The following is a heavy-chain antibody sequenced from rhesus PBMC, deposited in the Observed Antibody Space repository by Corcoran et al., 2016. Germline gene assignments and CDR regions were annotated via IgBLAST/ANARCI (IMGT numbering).Heavy chain of an antibody. J-gene: IGHJ5-1*01. CDR1: GFTFSRYV. CDR2: IGESGGTT. Sequence: EVQLVESGGGLVKPGGSLRLPCLASGFTFSRYVMPWVRQVPGKGLEWVSIIGESGGTTYSADSVKGRFTISRDNARNSLFLQMNSLRAEDTAVYYCTRDLGAGQEDRFDVWGPGVLVTVSS. CDR3: TRDLGAGQEDRFDV. V-gene: IGHV3-100*01.